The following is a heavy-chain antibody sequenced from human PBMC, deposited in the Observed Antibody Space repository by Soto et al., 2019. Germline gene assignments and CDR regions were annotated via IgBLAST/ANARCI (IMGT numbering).Heavy chain of an antibody. CDR2: IYHSGST. CDR3: ARDLGYCSGGSCYADNWFDP. J-gene: IGHJ5*02. Sequence: SETLSLTCAVSGGSISSSNWWSWVRQPPGKGLEWIGEIYHSGSTNYNPSLKSRVTISVDKSKNQFSLKLSSVTAADTAVYYCARDLGYCSGGSCYADNWFDPRGQGTLVTVSS. D-gene: IGHD2-15*01. CDR1: GGSISSSNW. V-gene: IGHV4-4*02.